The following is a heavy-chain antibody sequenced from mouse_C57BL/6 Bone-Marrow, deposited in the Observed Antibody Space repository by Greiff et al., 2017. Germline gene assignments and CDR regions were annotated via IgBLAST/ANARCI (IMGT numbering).Heavy chain of an antibody. V-gene: IGHV1-59*01. J-gene: IGHJ1*03. CDR1: GYTFTSYW. Sequence: QVQLQQPGAELVRPGTSVKLSCKASGYTFTSYWMHWVKQRPGPGLEWIGVIDPSDSYTNYNQKLKGKATLTVDTSSSTAYMQLSSLTSEDSAVYYCASRGDYYGSRNWYFDVWGTGTTVTVSS. D-gene: IGHD1-1*01. CDR2: IDPSDSYT. CDR3: ASRGDYYGSRNWYFDV.